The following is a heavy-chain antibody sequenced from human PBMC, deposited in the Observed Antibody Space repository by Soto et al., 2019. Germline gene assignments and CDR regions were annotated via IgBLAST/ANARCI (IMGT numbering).Heavy chain of an antibody. CDR1: GGTFSSYA. CDR3: AREGYYDSSGYYDGYYYYGMDV. V-gene: IGHV1-69*13. D-gene: IGHD3-22*01. CDR2: IIPIFGTA. J-gene: IGHJ6*02. Sequence: SVKVSCTASGGTFSSYAISWVRQAPGQGLEWMGGIIPIFGTANYAQKFQGRVTITADESTSTAYMELSSLRSEDTAVYYCAREGYYDSSGYYDGYYYYGMDVWGQGTTVTVSS.